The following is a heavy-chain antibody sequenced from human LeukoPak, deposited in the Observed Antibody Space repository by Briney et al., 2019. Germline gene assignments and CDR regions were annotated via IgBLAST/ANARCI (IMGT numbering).Heavy chain of an antibody. V-gene: IGHV3-11*06. Sequence: PGGSLRLPCAASGSPFSDYYMSWIRQAPGKGLEWVSYISSSSSYTNYADSVKGRFTISRDNAKNSLYLQMNSLRAEDTAVYYCAEDSDKMATIGDYFDYWGQGTLVTVSS. CDR3: AEDSDKMATIGDYFDY. CDR2: ISSSSSYT. J-gene: IGHJ4*02. CDR1: GSPFSDYY. D-gene: IGHD5-24*01.